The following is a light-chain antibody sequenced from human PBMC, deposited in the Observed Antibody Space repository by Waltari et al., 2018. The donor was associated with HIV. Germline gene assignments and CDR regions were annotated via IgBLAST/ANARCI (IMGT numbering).Light chain of an antibody. CDR3: SSYAGSNNLI. CDR2: DVT. Sequence: QSALTQPASVSGSPGQSITISCTGTSSDIGAYNYVSWYQQHPGKAPKLMLYDVTKRPSGVPDRFSGSKSGSTASLTLSGLQAEDEADYYCSSYAGSNNLIFGGGTKLTVL. J-gene: IGLJ2*01. V-gene: IGLV2-8*01. CDR1: SSDIGAYNY.